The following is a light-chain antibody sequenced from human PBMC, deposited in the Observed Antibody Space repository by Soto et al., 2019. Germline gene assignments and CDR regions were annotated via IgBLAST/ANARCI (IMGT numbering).Light chain of an antibody. CDR1: QSISSY. CDR3: QQSYSTPYT. Sequence: DIQMTQSPSSLSASVGDRITITCRASQSISSYLNWYQQKPGKAPKLLIYAASSLQSGVPSMFSGSGSGINFTLTISSLQAEDFATYFCQQSYSTPYTFGQGTKLEIK. J-gene: IGKJ2*01. CDR2: AAS. V-gene: IGKV1-39*01.